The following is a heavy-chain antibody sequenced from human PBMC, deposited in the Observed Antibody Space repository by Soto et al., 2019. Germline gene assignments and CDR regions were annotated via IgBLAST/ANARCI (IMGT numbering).Heavy chain of an antibody. CDR3: ARGAGQYDFWSGYPQTYGMDV. Sequence: SVKVSCKASGGTFSSYAISWVRQAPGQGLEWMGGIIPIFGTANYAQTFQGRVTITADESTSTAYMELSSLRSEDTAVYYCARGAGQYDFWSGYPQTYGMDVWGQGTTVTVS. V-gene: IGHV1-69*13. CDR2: IIPIFGTA. D-gene: IGHD3-3*01. J-gene: IGHJ6*02. CDR1: GGTFSSYA.